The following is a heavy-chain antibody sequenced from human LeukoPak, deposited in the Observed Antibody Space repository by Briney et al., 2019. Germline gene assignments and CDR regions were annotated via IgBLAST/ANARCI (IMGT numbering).Heavy chain of an antibody. CDR3: ARGAQLTDY. CDR1: GFTFYTYG. V-gene: IGHV3-64*01. Sequence: GGSLRLSCAASGFTFYTYGMHWVRQAPGKGLEYVSGIGPDGDTTYYAKSMKGRFTISRDNSKSMVYLQMGSLTANDMAVYYCARGAQLTDYWGQGTLVTVSS. CDR2: IGPDGDTT. D-gene: IGHD6-13*01. J-gene: IGHJ4*02.